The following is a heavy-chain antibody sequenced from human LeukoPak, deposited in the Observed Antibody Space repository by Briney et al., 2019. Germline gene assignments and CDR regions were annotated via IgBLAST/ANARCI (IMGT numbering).Heavy chain of an antibody. Sequence: SETLSLTCTVSGGSISSSSYYWGWIRQPPGKGLEWIGSIYYSGSTYYNPSLKSRVTISVDTSKNQFSLKLSSVTAADTAVYYCARGVAVEAPFDYWGQGTLVTVSS. D-gene: IGHD6-19*01. V-gene: IGHV4-39*07. CDR1: GGSISSSSYY. CDR2: IYYSGST. CDR3: ARGVAVEAPFDY. J-gene: IGHJ4*02.